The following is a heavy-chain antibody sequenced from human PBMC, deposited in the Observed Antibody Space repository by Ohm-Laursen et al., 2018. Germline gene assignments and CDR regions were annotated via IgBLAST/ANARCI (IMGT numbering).Heavy chain of an antibody. D-gene: IGHD3-22*01. V-gene: IGHV3-23*01. CDR1: GFTFSSCA. J-gene: IGHJ3*02. CDR2: ISGRGDNT. CDR3: AKALVVSYTFDI. Sequence: GSLRLSCAASGFTFSSCAMSWVRQAPGKGLEWVSGISGRGDNTNYADSVKGRFTISRDNSRNTLSLQMNSLRVEDTAVYYCAKALVVSYTFDIWGQGTMVTVSS.